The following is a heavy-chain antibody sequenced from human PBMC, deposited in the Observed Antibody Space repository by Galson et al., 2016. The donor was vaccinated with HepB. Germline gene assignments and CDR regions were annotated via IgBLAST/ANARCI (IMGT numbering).Heavy chain of an antibody. CDR3: ARTNSKTYGGGNLDY. V-gene: IGHV6-1*01. Sequence: CAISGDSVSSNSAAWNWIRQSPSRGLEWLGRTYYRSKWFNDYAPSVKSRINISPDTSKNQFSLQLNSVTPEDTAVYYCARTNSKTYGGGNLDYWGQRTLVTV. CDR2: TYYRSKWFN. CDR1: GDSVSSNSAA. D-gene: IGHD4-23*01. J-gene: IGHJ4*01.